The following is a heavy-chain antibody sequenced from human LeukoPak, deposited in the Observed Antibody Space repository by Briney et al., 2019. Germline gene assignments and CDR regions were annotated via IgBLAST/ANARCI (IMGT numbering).Heavy chain of an antibody. CDR2: IYSGGST. D-gene: IGHD3-10*01. V-gene: IGHV3-53*01. CDR1: GVNVSSNY. CDR3: ASHYASGSYFIAGAFDI. J-gene: IGHJ3*02. Sequence: GGSLRLSCAASGVNVSSNYMCWVRQAPGKGLEWVSIIYSGGSTYSADSVKGRFSISRYKAKNTVYLQMNSLRAYDPPLYYCASHYASGSYFIAGAFDIWGQGTMVTVSS.